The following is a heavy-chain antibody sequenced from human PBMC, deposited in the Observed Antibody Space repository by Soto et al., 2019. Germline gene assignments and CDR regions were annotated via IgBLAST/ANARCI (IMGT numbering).Heavy chain of an antibody. V-gene: IGHV1-18*01. Sequence: QVQLVQSGAEVKKPGASVKVSCKASGYTFTSYGISWVRQAPGQGLEWMGWISAYNGNTNYAQKLQGRVTMTTDTSTSTAYMELRSLRSDDTAVYYCARVSRQYNWNDGGGEVDYWGQGTLVTVSS. CDR1: GYTFTSYG. CDR2: ISAYNGNT. CDR3: ARVSRQYNWNDGGGEVDY. J-gene: IGHJ4*02. D-gene: IGHD1-20*01.